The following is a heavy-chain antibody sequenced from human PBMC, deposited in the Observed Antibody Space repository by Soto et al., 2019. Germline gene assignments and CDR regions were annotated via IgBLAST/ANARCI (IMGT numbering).Heavy chain of an antibody. J-gene: IGHJ6*02. D-gene: IGHD6-6*01. CDR2: ISGSGGST. V-gene: IGHV3-23*01. CDR3: AKVVGSARLLRYYYYYGMDV. Sequence: SGGSLRLSCAASGFTFSSYAMSWVRQAPGKGLEWVSAISGSGGSTYYADSVKGRFTISRDNSKNTLYLQMNSLRAEDTAVYYCAKVVGSARLLRYYYYYGMDVWGQGTTVTVSS. CDR1: GFTFSSYA.